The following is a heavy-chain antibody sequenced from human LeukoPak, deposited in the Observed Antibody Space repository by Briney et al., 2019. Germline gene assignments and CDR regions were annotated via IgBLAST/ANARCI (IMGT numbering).Heavy chain of an antibody. V-gene: IGHV7-4-1*02. CDR1: GYTFTSYA. CDR2: INTNTGNP. D-gene: IGHD1-1*01. Sequence: ASVKVSCKASGYTFTSYAMNWVRQAPGQGLEWMGWINTNTGNPTYAQGFTGRFVFSLDTSVSTAYLQMSSLKAEDTAVYYCARVSPLHDTVHFGLWGQGTLVTVSS. CDR3: ARVSPLHDTVHFGL. J-gene: IGHJ4*02.